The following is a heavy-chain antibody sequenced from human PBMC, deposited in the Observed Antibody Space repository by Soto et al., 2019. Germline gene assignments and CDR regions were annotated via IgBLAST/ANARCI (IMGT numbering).Heavy chain of an antibody. D-gene: IGHD3-10*01. Sequence: SETLSLTCAVSAYSISSAYYWGWVRQPPGKGLEWIGSIYHSGSTYYNPSLKSRVTISVDTSKNQFSLKLSSVTAADTAVYYCARGGVTMVRGVNLYYYYYGMDVWGQGTTVTVSS. CDR3: ARGGVTMVRGVNLYYYYYGMDV. CDR2: IYHSGST. V-gene: IGHV4-38-2*01. J-gene: IGHJ6*02. CDR1: AYSISSAYY.